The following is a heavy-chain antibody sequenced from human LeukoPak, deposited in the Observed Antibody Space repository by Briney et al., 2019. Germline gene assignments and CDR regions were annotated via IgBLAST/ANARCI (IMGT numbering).Heavy chain of an antibody. J-gene: IGHJ4*02. CDR3: VCRASSSWYGSVEDY. CDR1: GYTFTSYY. CDR2: ISSNGGST. V-gene: IGHV3-64D*06. D-gene: IGHD6-13*01. Sequence: SCKASGYTFTSYYMHWVRQAPGKGLEYVSAISSNGGSTYYADSVKGRFTISRDNSKNTLYLQMSSLRAEDTAVYYCVCRASSSWYGSVEDYWGQGTLVTVSS.